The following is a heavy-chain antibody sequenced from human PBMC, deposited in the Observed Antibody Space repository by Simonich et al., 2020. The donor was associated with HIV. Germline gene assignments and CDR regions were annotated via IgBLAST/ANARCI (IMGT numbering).Heavy chain of an antibody. CDR1: GGSFSGYY. D-gene: IGHD4-4*01. Sequence: QVQLQQWGAGLLKPSETLSLTCAVYGGSFSGYYWSWIRQPPGKGLEWIGEINHSGSTNYNPSLKSRVNISVDTSKNQFSLKLSSVTAADTAVYYCATTINYEDAFDIWGQGTMVTVSS. CDR2: INHSGST. V-gene: IGHV4-34*01. J-gene: IGHJ3*02. CDR3: ATTINYEDAFDI.